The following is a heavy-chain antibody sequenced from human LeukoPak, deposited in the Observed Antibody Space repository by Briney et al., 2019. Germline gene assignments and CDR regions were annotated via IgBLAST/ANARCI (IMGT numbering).Heavy chain of an antibody. D-gene: IGHD1-26*01. CDR1: GFTFSNYA. V-gene: IGHV3-48*02. CDR2: ITASGTAM. Sequence: PGGSLRLSCAASGFTFSNYAMHWVRQAPGKGLEWVSHITASGTAMFYADSVKGRFTISRDNAKNSLYLQMNSLRDEDTAVYYCASSGSYRFDYWGQGTLVTVSS. CDR3: ASSGSYRFDY. J-gene: IGHJ4*02.